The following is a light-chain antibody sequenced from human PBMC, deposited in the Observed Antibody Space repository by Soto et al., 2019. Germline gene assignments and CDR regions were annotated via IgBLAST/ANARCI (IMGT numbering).Light chain of an antibody. CDR2: EGT. CDR3: CSYAGTRTSWV. J-gene: IGLJ1*01. V-gene: IGLV2-23*01. Sequence: QGARTQPPWVSGFRGQSSTMSCTGSISDVGTFNLVSWFQQHPGKAPKLLIFEGTKRPSGVSDRFSGSKSGNTASLTISGLQAEDEADYHCCSYAGTRTSWVFGTGTKVTVL. CDR1: ISDVGTFNL.